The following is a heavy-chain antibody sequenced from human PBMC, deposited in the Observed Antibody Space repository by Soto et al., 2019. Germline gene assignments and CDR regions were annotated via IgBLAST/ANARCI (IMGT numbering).Heavy chain of an antibody. V-gene: IGHV4-30-2*05. CDR1: GGSISSGGYS. CDR2: IYYSGST. J-gene: IGHJ5*02. Sequence: SETLSLTCAVSGGSISSGGYSWSWIRQPPGKGLEWIGYIYYSGSTNYNPSLKSRVTISVDTSKNQFSLKLSSVTAADTAVYYCARVMVGVLWFGELFRNWFDPWGQGTLVTVSS. CDR3: ARVMVGVLWFGELFRNWFDP. D-gene: IGHD3-10*01.